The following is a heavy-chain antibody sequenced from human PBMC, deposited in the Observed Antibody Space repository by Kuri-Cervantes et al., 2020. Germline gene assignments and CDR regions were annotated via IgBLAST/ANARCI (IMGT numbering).Heavy chain of an antibody. V-gene: IGHV3-7*01. Sequence: GESLKISCAASGFTFSDYYMSWVRQAPGKGLEWVANIKQDGSEKYYADSVKGRFTISRDNSKNTLYLQMNSLRAEDTAVYYCARDPLGGDYFDYWGQGTLVTVSS. D-gene: IGHD3-16*01. J-gene: IGHJ4*02. CDR1: GFTFSDYY. CDR2: IKQDGSEK. CDR3: ARDPLGGDYFDY.